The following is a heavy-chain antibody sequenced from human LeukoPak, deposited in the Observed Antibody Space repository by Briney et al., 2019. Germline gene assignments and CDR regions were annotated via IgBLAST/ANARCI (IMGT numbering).Heavy chain of an antibody. J-gene: IGHJ3*02. CDR1: GFTFSTYA. D-gene: IGHD6-19*01. Sequence: GGSLRLSCAASGFTFSTYAMSWVRQAPGKGLEWVSAITGSGDSTYYADSVKGRFTISRDNSNNTLLLQMNSLRAEDTAVYYCAKDHNSGWHPTGAFDIWGQGTMVSVSS. CDR3: AKDHNSGWHPTGAFDI. V-gene: IGHV3-23*01. CDR2: ITGSGDST.